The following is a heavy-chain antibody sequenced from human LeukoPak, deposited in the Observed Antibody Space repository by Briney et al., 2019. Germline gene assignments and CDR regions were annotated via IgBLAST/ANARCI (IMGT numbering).Heavy chain of an antibody. J-gene: IGHJ4*02. Sequence: SETLSLTCAVYGGSFSGYYRSWIRQPPGKGLEWIGEINHSGSTNYNPSLKSRVTISVDTSKSQFSLKLSSVTAADTAVYYCARGSTYFDYWGQGTLVTVSS. CDR3: ARGSTYFDY. CDR1: GGSFSGYY. CDR2: INHSGST. V-gene: IGHV4-34*01.